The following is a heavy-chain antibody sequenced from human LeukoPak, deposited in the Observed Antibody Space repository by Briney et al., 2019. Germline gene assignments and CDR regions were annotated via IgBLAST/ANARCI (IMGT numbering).Heavy chain of an antibody. CDR1: GFTFSSYE. V-gene: IGHV3-48*03. D-gene: IGHD2-15*01. CDR2: ISSSGSTI. CDR3: ARDAYCSGGSCYPLTFDY. Sequence: GGSLRLSCAASGFTFSSYEMNWVRQAPGKGLEWVSYISSSGSTIYYADSVKSRFTISRDNAKNSLYLQMNSLRAEDTAVYYCARDAYCSGGSCYPLTFDYWGQGTLVTVSS. J-gene: IGHJ4*02.